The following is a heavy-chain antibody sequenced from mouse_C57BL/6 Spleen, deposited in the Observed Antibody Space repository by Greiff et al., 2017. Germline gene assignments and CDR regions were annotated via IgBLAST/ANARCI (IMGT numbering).Heavy chain of an antibody. Sequence: VQLQQSGAELVKPGASVKMSCKASGYTFTSYWITWVKQRPGQGLEWIGDIYPGRGSTNYNEKVKSKATLTVATSSSTAYMQLSSLTSEDSSVYYFGYYEYVGSPMDYWGQGTSVTVSA. CDR3: GYYEYVGSPMDY. V-gene: IGHV1-55*01. J-gene: IGHJ4*01. CDR2: IYPGRGST. CDR1: GYTFTSYW. D-gene: IGHD2-4*01.